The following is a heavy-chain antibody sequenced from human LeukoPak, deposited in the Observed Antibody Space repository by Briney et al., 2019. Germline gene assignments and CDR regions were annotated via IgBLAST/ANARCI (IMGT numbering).Heavy chain of an antibody. V-gene: IGHV4-34*01. D-gene: IGHD1-26*01. Sequence: KPSETLSLTCAVYGGSFSGYYWSWIRQPPGKGLEWIGEINHSGSTNYNPSLKSRVTMSLDTSKNQFSLKLSSVTAADTAVYYCARLGGNFDYWGQGKLVTVSS. CDR2: INHSGST. CDR1: GGSFSGYY. CDR3: ARLGGNFDY. J-gene: IGHJ4*02.